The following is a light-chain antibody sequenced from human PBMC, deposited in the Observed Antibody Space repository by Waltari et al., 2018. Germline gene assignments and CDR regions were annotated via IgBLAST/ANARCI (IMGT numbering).Light chain of an antibody. CDR3: QQRKFWPPIT. J-gene: IGKJ5*01. CDR1: QSVSNY. V-gene: IGKV3-11*01. Sequence: EVVLTQSPATLSLPPGERTTLPCRASQSVSNYLAWYQQKPGQAPRLLIYDASNRATGIPARFSGSGSGTDFTLTISSLEPEDFAVYYCQQRKFWPPITTGQGTRLESK. CDR2: DAS.